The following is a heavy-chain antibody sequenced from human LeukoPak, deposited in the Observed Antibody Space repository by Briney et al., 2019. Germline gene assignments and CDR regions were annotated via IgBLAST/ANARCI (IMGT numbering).Heavy chain of an antibody. CDR3: ATYDSSGYYFDY. CDR2: ISGSGGST. J-gene: IGHJ4*02. CDR1: GFTFSSYA. D-gene: IGHD3-22*01. Sequence: GGSLRLSCAASGFTFSSYAMSWVRQAPGKGLEWVSAISGSGGSTYYAASVKGRFTISRDNSKNTLYLQMNTLRAEDTAVYYCATYDSSGYYFDYWGQGTLVTVSS. V-gene: IGHV3-23*01.